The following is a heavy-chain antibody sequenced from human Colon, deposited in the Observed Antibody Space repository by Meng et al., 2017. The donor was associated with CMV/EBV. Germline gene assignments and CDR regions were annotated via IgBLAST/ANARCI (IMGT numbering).Heavy chain of an antibody. Sequence: GGSLRLSGAASGFTPSSYWMHWVRQAPGKGLEWVSRVNNDGTNTAYADAVKGRFTISRDNAKNPLYLQMNSLRAEDTAVYYCARPSIGVFSLAFDFWGQGALVTVSS. V-gene: IGHV3-74*01. CDR2: VNNDGTNT. J-gene: IGHJ3*01. CDR3: ARPSIGVFSLAFDF. CDR1: GFTPSSYW. D-gene: IGHD3-3*01.